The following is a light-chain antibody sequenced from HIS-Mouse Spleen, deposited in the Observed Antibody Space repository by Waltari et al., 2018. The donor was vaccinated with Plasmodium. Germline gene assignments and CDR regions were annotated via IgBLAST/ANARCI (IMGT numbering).Light chain of an antibody. CDR3: SSYTSSSPLYGG. J-gene: IGLJ2*01. V-gene: IGLV2-14*03. CDR1: SSDVGGYNY. CDR2: DVS. Sequence: QSALTQPASVSGSPGQSITISCTGTSSDVGGYNYVSWYQQHPGKAPKLMIYDVSKRASGVFNRLACSKSCNTGSLAISGLQAEDEAYYYRSSYTSSSPLYGGFGGGTKLTVL.